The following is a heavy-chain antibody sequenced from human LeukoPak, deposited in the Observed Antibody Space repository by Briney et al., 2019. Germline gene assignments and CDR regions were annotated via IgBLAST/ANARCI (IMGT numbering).Heavy chain of an antibody. V-gene: IGHV3-15*01. Sequence: GGSLRLSCAASGFSFMNDWMIWVRQAPGHGLEGVGRSRSNADGGTPYYAAPTRGRFTISGDDSKNTPYLQMNSPKTEDTAVYYCTTFYHDYSPYWCRGTGITVSA. CDR3: TTFYHDYSPY. D-gene: IGHD4-11*01. CDR1: GFSFMNDW. J-gene: IGHJ4*02. CDR2: SRSNADGGTP.